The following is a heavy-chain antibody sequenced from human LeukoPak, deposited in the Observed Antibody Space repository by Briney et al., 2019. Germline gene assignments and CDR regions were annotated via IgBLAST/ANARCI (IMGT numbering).Heavy chain of an antibody. CDR2: IYYGWSS. CDR1: GGSLNSHY. V-gene: IGHV4-59*11. D-gene: IGHD3-10*01. Sequence: PSETLSLTCTVSGGSLNSHYWTWIRQRPGKGLEWIGYIYYGWSSSYNPSLKSRVTISVDTSKSQVSLRLNSVAAADAAMYYCATARGEGWLRYYPLFDYWGQGVLVTVSS. CDR3: ATARGEGWLRYYPLFDY. J-gene: IGHJ4*02.